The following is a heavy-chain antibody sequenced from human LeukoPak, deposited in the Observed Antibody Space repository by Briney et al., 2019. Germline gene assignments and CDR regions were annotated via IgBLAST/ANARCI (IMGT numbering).Heavy chain of an antibody. Sequence: PSETLSLTCTVSGGSTSSYYWSWIRQPAGKGLEWIGRIYTSGSTNYNPSLKSRVIMSVDTSKNQFSLKLSSVTAADTAVYYCARDSRNYYYYGMDVWGQGTTVTVSS. CDR1: GGSTSSYY. J-gene: IGHJ6*02. V-gene: IGHV4-4*07. CDR3: ARDSRNYYYYGMDV. CDR2: IYTSGST.